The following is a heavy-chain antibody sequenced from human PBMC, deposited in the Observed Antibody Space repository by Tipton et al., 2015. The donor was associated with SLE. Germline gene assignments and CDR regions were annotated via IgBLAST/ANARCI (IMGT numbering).Heavy chain of an antibody. CDR2: IYYSGST. Sequence: TLSLTCTVSGGSISSSSYYWGWIRQPPGKGLEWIGSIYYSGSTYYNPSLKSRVTISVDTSKNQFSLKLSSVTAADTAVYYCASQNSIRGDAFDIWGKGTMVTVSS. J-gene: IGHJ3*02. CDR1: GGSISSSSYY. V-gene: IGHV4-39*07. D-gene: IGHD2-21*01. CDR3: ASQNSIRGDAFDI.